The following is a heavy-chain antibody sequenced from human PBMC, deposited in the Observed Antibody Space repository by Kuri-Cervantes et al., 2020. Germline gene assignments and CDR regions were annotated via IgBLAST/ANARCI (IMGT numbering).Heavy chain of an antibody. V-gene: IGHV3-64*02. CDR3: AREGPRSSGWRIDY. CDR1: GFTFSSYA. CDR2: ISSNGGST. D-gene: IGHD6-19*01. Sequence: GGSLRLSCAASGFTFSSYAMHWVRQAPGKGLEYVSAISSNGGSTYYADSVKGRFTISRDNSKNTLYLQMNSLRAEDTAVYYCAREGPRSSGWRIDYWGQGTLVTVSS. J-gene: IGHJ4*02.